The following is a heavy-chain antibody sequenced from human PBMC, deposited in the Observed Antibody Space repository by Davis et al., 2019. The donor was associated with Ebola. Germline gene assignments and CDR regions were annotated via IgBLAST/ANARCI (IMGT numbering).Heavy chain of an antibody. V-gene: IGHV3-30*02. CDR3: AKDSAGTYNDYFDY. J-gene: IGHJ4*02. CDR2: IRYDGSNK. CDR1: GFTFSRYA. Sequence: GESLKISCAASGFTFSRYAMNWVRQAPGKGLEWVAFIRYDGSNKYYADSVKGRFTISRDNSKNTLYLQMNSLRAEDTAVYYCAKDSAGTYNDYFDYWGQGTLVTVSS. D-gene: IGHD1-7*01.